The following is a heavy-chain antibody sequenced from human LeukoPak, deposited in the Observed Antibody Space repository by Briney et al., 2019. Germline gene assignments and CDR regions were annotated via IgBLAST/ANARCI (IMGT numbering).Heavy chain of an antibody. V-gene: IGHV4-39*01. CDR1: GGSISSTTYY. J-gene: IGHJ4*02. CDR2: INYSGST. D-gene: IGHD3-10*01. Sequence: PSETLSLTCTVSGGSISSTTYYWSWLRQPPGKGLEWLASINYSGSTYYNPSLKSRVTISVDTSENQFSLKLSSVTAADTAVYYCARYVVYGSGKYYFDYWGQGTLVTVSS. CDR3: ARYVVYGSGKYYFDY.